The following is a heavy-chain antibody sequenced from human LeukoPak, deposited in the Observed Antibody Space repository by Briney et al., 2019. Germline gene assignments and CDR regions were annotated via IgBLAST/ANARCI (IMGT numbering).Heavy chain of an antibody. D-gene: IGHD4-17*01. CDR3: ARDAGYGDPYFIY. V-gene: IGHV4-59*01. Sequence: SETLSLTCTVSGGSISSYYWSCIRQPPGKGLEWIGYIYYTRSTHYNPSLKSRVTISVDTSKNQFSLKLCSVTAADTAVYYCARDAGYGDPYFIYWGQGTLVTVSS. J-gene: IGHJ4*02. CDR1: GGSISSYY. CDR2: IYYTRST.